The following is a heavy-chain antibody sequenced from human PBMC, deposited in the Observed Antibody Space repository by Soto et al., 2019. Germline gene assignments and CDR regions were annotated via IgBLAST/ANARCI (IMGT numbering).Heavy chain of an antibody. J-gene: IGHJ1*01. CDR3: TKNDDHGPD. CDR2: IRSQAYGGTA. V-gene: IGHV3-49*04. Sequence: GGPRRLSYSTSGCKFADYPVSWVGQAPGKGPEWLGFIRSQAYGGTADYAASVEGRFTISRDDSTSIAYLQMNNLKTEVTAVYYCTKNDDHGPDCGQATLVTGSS. D-gene: IGHD1-1*01. CDR1: GCKFADYP.